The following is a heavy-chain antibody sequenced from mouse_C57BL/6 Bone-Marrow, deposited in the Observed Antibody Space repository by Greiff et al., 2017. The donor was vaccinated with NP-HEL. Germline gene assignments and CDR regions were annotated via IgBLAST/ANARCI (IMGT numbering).Heavy chain of an antibody. D-gene: IGHD1-1*01. Sequence: QVQLQHSGAELARPGASVKLSCKASGYTFTSYGISWVKQRTGQGLEWIGEIYPRSGNTYYNEKFKGKATLTADKSSSTAYMELRSLTSEDSAVYFCARAIYYYGRCAVDYWGQGTSVTVAS. J-gene: IGHJ4*01. CDR1: GYTFTSYG. V-gene: IGHV1-81*01. CDR2: IYPRSGNT. CDR3: ARAIYYYGRCAVDY.